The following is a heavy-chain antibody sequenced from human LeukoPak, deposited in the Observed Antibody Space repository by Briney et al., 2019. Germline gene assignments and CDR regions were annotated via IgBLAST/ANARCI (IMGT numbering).Heavy chain of an antibody. CDR2: IWYDGSNK. J-gene: IGHJ6*03. Sequence: SGRSLRLSCAASGFTFSSCGMHWVRQAPGKGLEWVAVIWYDGSNKYYADSVKGRFTISRDNSKNTLYLQMNSLRAEDTAVYYCARDYSGVAARPSASYYYYMDVWGKGTTVTVSS. D-gene: IGHD6-6*01. CDR3: ARDYSGVAARPSASYYYYMDV. CDR1: GFTFSSCG. V-gene: IGHV3-33*01.